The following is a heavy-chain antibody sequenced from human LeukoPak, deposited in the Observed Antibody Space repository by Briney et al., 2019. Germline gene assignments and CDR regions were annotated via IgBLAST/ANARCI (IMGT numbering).Heavy chain of an antibody. CDR1: GGTFSSYA. D-gene: IGHD3-10*02. CDR3: ARTTTKNQKMYYDVGGDI. V-gene: IGHV1-69*13. Sequence: SVKVSCRASGGTFSSYAISWVRQAPGQGLEWMGGIIPIFGTANYAQKFQGRVTITADESTSTAYMELSSLRSEDTAVYYCARTTTKNQKMYYDVGGDIWGQGTMVTVSS. J-gene: IGHJ3*02. CDR2: IIPIFGTA.